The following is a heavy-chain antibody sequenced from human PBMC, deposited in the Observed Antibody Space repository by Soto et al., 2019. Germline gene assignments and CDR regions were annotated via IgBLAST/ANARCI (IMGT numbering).Heavy chain of an antibody. CDR3: ARSQGPFWYFDY. CDR2: ISSSGTPI. CDR1: GFTFSDYY. Sequence: GGSLRLSCAASGFTFSDYYMSWIRQAPGKGLVWVSYISSSGTPIYYEDSMKGRFTISRDNAKNELYLQMSRLSAEDTAFYYCARSQGPFWYFDYWGQGILVTVSP. J-gene: IGHJ4*02. V-gene: IGHV3-11*01.